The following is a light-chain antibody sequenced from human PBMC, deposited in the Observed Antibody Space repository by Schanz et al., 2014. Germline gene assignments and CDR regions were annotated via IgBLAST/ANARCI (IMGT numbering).Light chain of an antibody. CDR1: QSVSSSF. Sequence: PGERAPLSCRASQSVSSSFLAWYQQKPGQAPRLLIYGASSRATGVPDRFSGSGSGTDFTLTISRLEPEDSAVYYCQQYGSSPGYTFGQGTKLEIK. CDR3: QQYGSSPGYT. J-gene: IGKJ2*01. CDR2: GAS. V-gene: IGKV3-20*01.